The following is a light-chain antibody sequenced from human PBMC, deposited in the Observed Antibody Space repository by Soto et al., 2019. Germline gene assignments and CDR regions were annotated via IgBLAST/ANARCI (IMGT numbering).Light chain of an antibody. V-gene: IGLV2-14*01. CDR2: GVT. J-gene: IGLJ1*01. CDR3: SAYATSFFYV. CDR1: SRDVGAYNY. Sequence: QSALTQPASVSGPPGQLITISCTGTSRDVGAYNYVCWYQQHPGEAPKHIIYGVTNRLSGVSYRFSWTKFESLASLTISGLQAEDGADYYCSAYATSFFYVFGSGPKVTIL.